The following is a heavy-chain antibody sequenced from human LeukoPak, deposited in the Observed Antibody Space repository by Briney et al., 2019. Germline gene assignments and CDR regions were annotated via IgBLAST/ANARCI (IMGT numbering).Heavy chain of an antibody. D-gene: IGHD2-2*01. J-gene: IGHJ6*03. CDR3: ARGYCSSTSCYYYYYYYMDV. Sequence: SETLSLTCTVSGGSISSHYWSWIRQPPRKGLEWIGYIYYSGSTNYNPSLKSRVTISADTSKNQFSLKLSSVTAADTAVYYCARGYCSSTSCYYYYYYYMDVWGKGTTVTVSS. V-gene: IGHV4-59*11. CDR1: GGSISSHY. CDR2: IYYSGST.